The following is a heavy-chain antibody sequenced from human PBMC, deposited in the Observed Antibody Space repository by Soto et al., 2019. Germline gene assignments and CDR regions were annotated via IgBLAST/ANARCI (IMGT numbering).Heavy chain of an antibody. CDR2: VSYDGSIE. J-gene: IGHJ5*02. CDR3: AKDLYYYDXXXXDS. CDR1: GFTFSSYA. V-gene: IGHV3-30*04. Sequence: GGPLRLSCTGSGFTFSSYAMHWVRLAPGKGLEWVAVVSYDGSIENYADSVRGRFTISRDNSKNTVFLQMNSLRVEDTAVYYCAKDLYYYDXXXXDSWGQGTLVTVSS. D-gene: IGHD3-16*01.